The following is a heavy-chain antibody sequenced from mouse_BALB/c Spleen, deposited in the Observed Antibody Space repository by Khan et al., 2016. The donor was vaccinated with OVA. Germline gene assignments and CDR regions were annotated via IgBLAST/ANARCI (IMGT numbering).Heavy chain of an antibody. V-gene: IGHV1-87*01. J-gene: IGHJ2*01. CDR3: ASYRYDYFDY. CDR1: GYTFTTYW. D-gene: IGHD2-14*01. CDR2: IYPGDGDT. Sequence: VQLQESGAELARPGASVKLSCKASGYTFTTYWMQWVKHRPVQGLEWIGTIYPGDGDTRYTQNFKDKVTLTADKSSSTAYMQLSSLASEDSAVYYCASYRYDYFDYWGAGTTLTVSS.